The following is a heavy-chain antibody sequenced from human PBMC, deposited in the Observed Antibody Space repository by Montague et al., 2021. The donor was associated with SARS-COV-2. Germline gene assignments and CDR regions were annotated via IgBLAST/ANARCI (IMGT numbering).Heavy chain of an antibody. CDR3: ARDQGVYCSGGSCYNFDY. V-gene: IGHV4-39*02. D-gene: IGHD2-15*01. CDR1: GGSISTYYY. Sequence: SETLSLTCTVSGGSISTYYYWGWIRQSPGKGLEWIGSIYYGGSTYYNPSLKSRVTISVDTSMNHFSLKLGSVTAADTAVYYCARDQGVYCSGGSCYNFDYWGQGTLVTVSS. CDR2: IYYGGST. J-gene: IGHJ4*02.